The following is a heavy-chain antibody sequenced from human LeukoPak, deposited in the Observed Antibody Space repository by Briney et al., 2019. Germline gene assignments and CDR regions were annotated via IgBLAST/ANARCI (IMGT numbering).Heavy chain of an antibody. V-gene: IGHV1-18*01. D-gene: IGHD3-3*01. CDR3: ARTPYDFWSGYSPAHYFDY. CDR2: ISAYNGNT. J-gene: IGHJ4*02. CDR1: GYTFTSYG. Sequence: GASVKVSCKASGYTFTSYGISWVRQAPGQGLEWMGWISAYNGNTNYAQKLQGRVTMTTDASTSTAYMELRSLRSGDTAVYYCARTPYDFWSGYSPAHYFDYWGQGTLVTVSS.